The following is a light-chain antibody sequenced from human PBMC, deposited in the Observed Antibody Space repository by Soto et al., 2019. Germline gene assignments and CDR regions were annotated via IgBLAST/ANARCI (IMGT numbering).Light chain of an antibody. CDR2: GAS. CDR3: QQSNDSPGP. Sequence: SMFTQSPCTLSLSRGESATLSCRASQSISSSYLAWYQQKPGQAPRLLIYGASNRATAIPDRFSGSGSGTDFTLTISSLEPDDFALYYCQQSNDSPGPFGQGTKVAIK. CDR1: QSISSSY. V-gene: IGKV3-20*01. J-gene: IGKJ1*01.